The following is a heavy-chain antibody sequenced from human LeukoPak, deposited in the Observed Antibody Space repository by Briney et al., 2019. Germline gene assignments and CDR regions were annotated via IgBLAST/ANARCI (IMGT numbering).Heavy chain of an antibody. J-gene: IGHJ3*02. CDR3: ARWFPPWAIFDI. V-gene: IGHV4-39*01. Sequence: SETLSLTCTVSGVSIRSSYYYWGWIRQPPGKGLEWIGSIYDSGSTYYNPSLKSRVTISVDTSKNQFSLKLSSVTAADTAVYYCARWFPPWAIFDIWGQGTMVTVSS. CDR1: GVSIRSSYYY. D-gene: IGHD1-26*01. CDR2: IYDSGST.